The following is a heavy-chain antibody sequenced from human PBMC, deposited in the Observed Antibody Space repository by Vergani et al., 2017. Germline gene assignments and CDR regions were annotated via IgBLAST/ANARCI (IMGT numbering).Heavy chain of an antibody. D-gene: IGHD3-22*01. CDR2: MIPTFDSK. CDR3: ARGASYFDSGGYADT. V-gene: IGHV1-69*13. CDR1: GDTFSNYA. Sequence: QVQLLQSGAAVRKPGSSVTVSCKASGDTFSNYAINWVRQAPGQGLQWVGRMIPTFDSKNYAPRFQGRVTLTADASATTAYMELTSLTSEDTAVYFCARGASYFDSGGYADTWGQGTLVTVYS. J-gene: IGHJ5*02.